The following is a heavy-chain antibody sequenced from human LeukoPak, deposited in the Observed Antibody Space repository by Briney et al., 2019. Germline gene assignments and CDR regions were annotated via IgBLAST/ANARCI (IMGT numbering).Heavy chain of an antibody. V-gene: IGHV3-33*01. CDR3: ARDPGMTTVTTLDY. CDR1: GFTFSSYG. J-gene: IGHJ4*02. Sequence: PGGSLRLSCAASGFTFSSYGMHWVRQAPGKGLEWVAVIWYDGSNKYYADSVKGRFTNSRDNSKNTLYLQMNSLGAEDTAVYYCARDPGMTTVTTLDYWGQGTLVTVSS. CDR2: IWYDGSNK. D-gene: IGHD4-17*01.